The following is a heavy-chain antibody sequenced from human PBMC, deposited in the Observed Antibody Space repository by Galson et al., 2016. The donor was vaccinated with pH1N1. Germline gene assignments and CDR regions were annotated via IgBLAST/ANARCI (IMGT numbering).Heavy chain of an antibody. CDR3: ARGNNPRLFDFGGVYYTCTGNAFDI. Sequence: SVKVSCKASGYTFTSYDINWVRQATGQGLEWVGWMNPKSGNKAYTQNYKGRVTFTRDTSRSTPYMELNGRRSDDTAVYYCARGNNPRLFDFGGVYYTCTGNAFDIWGQGTMVTVSS. J-gene: IGHJ3*02. D-gene: IGHD3-3*01. V-gene: IGHV1-8*01. CDR1: GYTFTSYD. CDR2: MNPKSGNK.